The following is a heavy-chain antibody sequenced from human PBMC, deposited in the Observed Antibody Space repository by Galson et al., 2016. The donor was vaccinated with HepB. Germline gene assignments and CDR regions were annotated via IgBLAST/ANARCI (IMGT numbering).Heavy chain of an antibody. V-gene: IGHV3-33*01. D-gene: IGHD6-13*01. CDR2: IWFDGSGK. CDR3: ARHLVTEDEGYFDL. J-gene: IGHJ2*01. CDR1: GFSLFDYA. Sequence: SLRLSCAASGFSLFDYAIHWVRQAPGRGLEWVANIWFDGSGKYYADSVKGRFAVSRDNSKSTVFLQMNSLRVEDTALYYCARHLVTEDEGYFDLWGRGTLVAVSS.